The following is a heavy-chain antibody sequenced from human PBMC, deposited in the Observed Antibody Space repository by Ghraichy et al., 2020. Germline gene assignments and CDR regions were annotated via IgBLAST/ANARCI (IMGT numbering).Heavy chain of an antibody. J-gene: IGHJ4*02. V-gene: IGHV1-69*06. CDR3: ARDSVEYSASWTFDY. CDR2: IMPMFESA. CDR1: GGTFSNYP. Sequence: SVKVSCKASGGTFSNYPISCGRQAPGQGLEWMGGIMPMFESAKYARKFQDRVTITADTSTSTVYMEMTNLRSDDTAMFYCARDSVEYSASWTFDYWGKGSRVTVSS. D-gene: IGHD6-13*01.